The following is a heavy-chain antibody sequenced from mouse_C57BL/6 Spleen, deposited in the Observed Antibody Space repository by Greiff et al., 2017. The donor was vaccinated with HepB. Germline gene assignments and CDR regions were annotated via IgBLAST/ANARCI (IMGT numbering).Heavy chain of an antibody. D-gene: IGHD2-1*01. V-gene: IGHV1-64*01. J-gene: IGHJ2*01. CDR3: ARYSYGSYFYY. Sequence: VQLQQPGAELVKPGASVKLSCKASGYTFTSYWMHWVKQRPGQGLEWIGMIHPNSGSTNYNEKFKSKATLTVDKSSSTAYMQLSSLTSEDSAVYYCARYSYGSYFYYWGQGTTLTVSS. CDR2: IHPNSGST. CDR1: GYTFTSYW.